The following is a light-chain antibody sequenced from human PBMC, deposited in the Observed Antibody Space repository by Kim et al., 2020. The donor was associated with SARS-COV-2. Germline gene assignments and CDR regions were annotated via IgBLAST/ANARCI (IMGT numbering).Light chain of an antibody. J-gene: IGKJ1*01. CDR2: GPS. Sequence: IVLTQSPAALSVSPGERATLSCRASQSINSSVAWYQHKLGQAPRLLIYGPSTRATGLPARFSGSGSGTEFTLSISSLQSEDSAVYYCHQYYDWPQTFGQGTKVDIK. CDR3: HQYYDWPQT. V-gene: IGKV3-15*01. CDR1: QSINSS.